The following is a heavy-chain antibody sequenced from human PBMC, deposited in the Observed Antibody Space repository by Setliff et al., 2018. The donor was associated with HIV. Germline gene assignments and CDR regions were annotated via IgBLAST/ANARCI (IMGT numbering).Heavy chain of an antibody. CDR1: GYTFISYT. CDR3: ARWVDDISEGSYYHYMDV. CDR2: INPSDGST. D-gene: IGHD6-25*01. J-gene: IGHJ6*03. Sequence: ASVKVSCKTSGYTFISYTTHWVRQAPGQGLEWMGLINPSDGSTSYAPKFQDRVTMTRDTSTTTVYMELTSLTSDDTAVYYCARWVDDISEGSYYHYMDVWGNGASVTVSS. V-gene: IGHV1-46*01.